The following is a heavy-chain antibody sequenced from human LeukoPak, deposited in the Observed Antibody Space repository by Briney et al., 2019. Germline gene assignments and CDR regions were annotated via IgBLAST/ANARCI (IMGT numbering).Heavy chain of an antibody. Sequence: ASVKVSCKASGYTFTGYYMHWVRQAPGQGLEWMGWINPISGGTNYAQQFQGRVSMTRDTSISTAYMELSRLRSDDTAVYYCARDAYNDFWSGYSFGSYYYYYYGMDVWGQGTTVTVSS. CDR3: ARDAYNDFWSGYSFGSYYYYYYGMDV. D-gene: IGHD3-3*01. J-gene: IGHJ6*02. CDR1: GYTFTGYY. CDR2: INPISGGT. V-gene: IGHV1-2*02.